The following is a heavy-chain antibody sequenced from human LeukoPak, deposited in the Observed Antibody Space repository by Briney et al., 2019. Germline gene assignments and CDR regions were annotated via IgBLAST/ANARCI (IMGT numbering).Heavy chain of an antibody. CDR3: AKGEIVPGRRYFDY. J-gene: IGHJ4*02. D-gene: IGHD2-2*01. CDR1: GFTFSSYA. Sequence: GGSLRLSCAASGFTFSSYAMSWVRQAPGKGLEWVSAISGSGGSTYYADSVKGRFTISRDNSKNTLYLHMNSLRAEDTAVYYCAKGEIVPGRRYFDYWGQGTLVTVSS. CDR2: ISGSGGST. V-gene: IGHV3-23*01.